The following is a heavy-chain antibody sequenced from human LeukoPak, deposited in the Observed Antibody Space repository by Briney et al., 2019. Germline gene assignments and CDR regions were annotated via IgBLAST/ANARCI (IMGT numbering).Heavy chain of an antibody. Sequence: GGSLRLSCAASGFTFSSYSVNWVRQAPGKGLEWVSSISSSSSYIYYADSVKGRFTISRDNAKNSLYLQMNSLRAEDTAVYYCARVPGTMIVVANWGQGTLVTVSS. J-gene: IGHJ4*02. D-gene: IGHD3-22*01. V-gene: IGHV3-21*01. CDR3: ARVPGTMIVVAN. CDR2: ISSSSSYI. CDR1: GFTFSSYS.